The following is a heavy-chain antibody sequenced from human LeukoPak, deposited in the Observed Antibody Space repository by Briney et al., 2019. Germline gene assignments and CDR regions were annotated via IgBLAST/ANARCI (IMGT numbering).Heavy chain of an antibody. D-gene: IGHD3-22*01. CDR2: IGAYNGNT. J-gene: IGHJ6*02. Sequence: ASVKVSCKASGYTFTSYGIGWVRQAPGQGLEWMGWIGAYNGNTNYAQKLQGRVTMTTDTSTSTAYMELRSLGSDDTAVYYCARDPMIVEVSRGDYGMDVWGQGTTVTVSS. V-gene: IGHV1-18*01. CDR1: GYTFTSYG. CDR3: ARDPMIVEVSRGDYGMDV.